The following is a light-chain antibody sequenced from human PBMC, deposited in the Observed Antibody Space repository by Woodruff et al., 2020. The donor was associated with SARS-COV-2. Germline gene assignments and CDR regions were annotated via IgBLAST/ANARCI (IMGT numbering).Light chain of an antibody. V-gene: IGKV6-21*01. J-gene: IGKJ4*01. Sequence: SFSGVPSRFSGSGSGTDFTLTINSLEAEDAATYYCHQSSSFPLTFGGGTKVEIK. CDR3: HQSSSFPLT.